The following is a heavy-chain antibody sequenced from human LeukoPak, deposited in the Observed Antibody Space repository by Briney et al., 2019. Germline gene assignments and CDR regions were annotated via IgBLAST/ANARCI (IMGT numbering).Heavy chain of an antibody. CDR2: IYSDGSDT. D-gene: IGHD3/OR15-3a*01. V-gene: IGHV3-74*03. Sequence: GGSLRLSCAASGFTFSNAWMHWVRQAPGKGLVWVSRIYSDGSDTTCADSVKGRFIISRDNAKNTLYLQMNSLRGDDTAVYYCATDAGHGFSFWGQGTMVTVSS. J-gene: IGHJ3*01. CDR1: GFTFSNAW. CDR3: ATDAGHGFSF.